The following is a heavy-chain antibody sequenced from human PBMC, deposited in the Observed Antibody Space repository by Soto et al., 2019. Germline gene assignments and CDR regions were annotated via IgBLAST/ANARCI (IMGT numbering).Heavy chain of an antibody. D-gene: IGHD6-25*01. CDR1: EYSFTSYL. V-gene: IGHV5-51*01. CDR3: ARQPAHDAFDI. J-gene: IGHJ3*02. CDR2: IYPGDSDT. Sequence: PGESLKISCKGSEYSFTSYLIGWVLQMPGKGLEWMGIIYPGDSDTRYSPSFQGQVTISADKSISTAYLQWSSLKASDTAMYYCARQPAHDAFDIWGQGTMVTVSS.